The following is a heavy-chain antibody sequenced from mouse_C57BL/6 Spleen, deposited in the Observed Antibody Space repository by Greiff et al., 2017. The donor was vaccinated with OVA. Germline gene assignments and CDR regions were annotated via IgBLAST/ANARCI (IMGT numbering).Heavy chain of an antibody. Sequence: EVQLQQSGPELVKPGASVKISCKASGYTFTDYYMNWVKQSHGKSLEWIGDINPNNGGTSYNQKFKGKATLTVDKSSSTAYMELRSLTSEDSAVYYCARPSDSPGFAYWGQGTLVTVSA. D-gene: IGHD3-2*01. V-gene: IGHV1-26*01. CDR2: INPNNGGT. CDR1: GYTFTDYY. J-gene: IGHJ3*01. CDR3: ARPSDSPGFAY.